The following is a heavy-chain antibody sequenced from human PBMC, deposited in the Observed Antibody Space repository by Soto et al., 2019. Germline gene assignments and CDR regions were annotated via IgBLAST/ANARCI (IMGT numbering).Heavy chain of an antibody. CDR3: ARGQGAAIGDYYFHGMDV. Sequence: EVQLVESGGGLVQPGGSLKLSCAASGFIFSGSAIHWVRQASGKGLEWVGRIRSRANKFATSSAASVKGRFTFSSDDSKNTAYLQMNTLKPEDTSVYYCARGQGAAIGDYYFHGMDVWGQGTTVTVSS. D-gene: IGHD2-2*02. V-gene: IGHV3-73*02. J-gene: IGHJ6*02. CDR1: GFIFSGSA. CDR2: IRSRANKFAT.